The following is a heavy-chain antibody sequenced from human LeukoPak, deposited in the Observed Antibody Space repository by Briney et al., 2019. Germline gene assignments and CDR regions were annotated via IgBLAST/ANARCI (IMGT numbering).Heavy chain of an antibody. CDR2: ISSDGRKT. V-gene: IGHV3-30*02. CDR3: ANLPGSNRPDY. Sequence: GGSLRLPCAASGFSFSNFDFHWVRQAPGKGLEWVAFISSDGRKTYYADSVKGRFTISRDNFRNTLYLQMNSLRPEDTAVYYCANLPGSNRPDYWGQGNLVTVSS. CDR1: GFSFSNFD. J-gene: IGHJ4*02. D-gene: IGHD1-14*01.